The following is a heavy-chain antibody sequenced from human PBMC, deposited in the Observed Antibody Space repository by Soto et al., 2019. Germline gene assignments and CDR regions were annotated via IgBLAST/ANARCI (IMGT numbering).Heavy chain of an antibody. Sequence: ASVKVSCKASGYTFTSYDINWVRQATGQGLEWMGWMNPNSGNTGYAQKFQGRVTMTRNTSISTAYMKLSSLRSEDTAVYYCARDCSSTSCYAEGDAFDIWGQGTMVTV. J-gene: IGHJ3*02. CDR1: GYTFTSYD. V-gene: IGHV1-8*01. CDR2: MNPNSGNT. D-gene: IGHD2-2*01. CDR3: ARDCSSTSCYAEGDAFDI.